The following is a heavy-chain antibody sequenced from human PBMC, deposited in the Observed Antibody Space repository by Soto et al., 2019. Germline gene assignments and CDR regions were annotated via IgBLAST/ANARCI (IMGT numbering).Heavy chain of an antibody. J-gene: IGHJ4*02. CDR2: IYNNGNT. V-gene: IGHV4-61*01. CDR1: GGSVSSVKYF. CDR3: ARTVLPVGNLAAFDH. D-gene: IGHD7-27*01. Sequence: QMQLQESGPGLVKPSETLSLTCNVSGGSVSSVKYFWSWIRQPPGKGLEWIAYIYNNGNTNYNPSLKSRDTISVDTSKNQCSLKLKSVTAADSAVYFCARTVLPVGNLAAFDHWGQGVLVTVSS.